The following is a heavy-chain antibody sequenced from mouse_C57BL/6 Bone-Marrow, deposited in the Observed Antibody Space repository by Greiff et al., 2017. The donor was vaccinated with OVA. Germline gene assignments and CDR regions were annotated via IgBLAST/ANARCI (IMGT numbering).Heavy chain of an antibody. J-gene: IGHJ2*01. CDR2: IYPGDGDT. V-gene: IGHV1-82*01. Sequence: QVQLQHSGPELVKPGASVKISCKASGYAFSSSWMNWVKQRPGKGLEWIGRIYPGDGDTNYNGKFKGKATLTADKSSSTAYMQLSSLTSEDSAVYFCAGRYSFDYWGQGTTLTVSS. CDR1: GYAFSSSW. CDR3: AGRYSFDY.